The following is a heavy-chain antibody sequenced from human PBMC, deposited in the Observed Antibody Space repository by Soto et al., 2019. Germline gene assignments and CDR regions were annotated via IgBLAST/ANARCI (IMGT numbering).Heavy chain of an antibody. Sequence: GASVKVSCKASGGTFSSYTISWVRQAPGQGLEWMGRIIPILGIANYAQKFQGRVTITADKSTSTAYMELSSLRSEDTAVYYCARDAREIPRGSWTTFYYYYYGMDVWGQGTTVTVSS. CDR1: GGTFSSYT. D-gene: IGHD6-13*01. CDR3: ARDAREIPRGSWTTFYYYYYGMDV. J-gene: IGHJ6*02. CDR2: IIPILGIA. V-gene: IGHV1-69*04.